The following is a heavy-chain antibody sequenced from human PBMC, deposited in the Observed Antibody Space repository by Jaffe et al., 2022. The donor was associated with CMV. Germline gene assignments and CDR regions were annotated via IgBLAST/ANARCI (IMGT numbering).Heavy chain of an antibody. CDR1: GYTFTSYY. J-gene: IGHJ4*02. Sequence: QVQLVQSGAEVKKPGASVKVSCKASGYTFTSYYMHWVRQAPGQGLEWMGIINPSGGSTSYAQKFQGRVTMTRDTSTSTVYMELSSLRSEDTAVYYCARVAGRYCSGGSCYSGAGYFDYWGQGTLVTVSS. CDR3: ARVAGRYCSGGSCYSGAGYFDY. V-gene: IGHV1-46*01. D-gene: IGHD2-15*01. CDR2: INPSGGST.